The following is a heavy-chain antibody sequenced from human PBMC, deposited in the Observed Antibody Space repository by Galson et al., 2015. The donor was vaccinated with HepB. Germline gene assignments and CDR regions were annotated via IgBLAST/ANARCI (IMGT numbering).Heavy chain of an antibody. Sequence: SLRLSCAASGFTFSSYSMNWVRQAPGKGLEWVSSISSSSSYIYYADSVKGRFTISRDNAKNSLYLQMNSLRAEDTAVYYCARDLDYGDYGAHYYYGMDVWGQGTTVTVSS. CDR2: ISSSSSYI. CDR1: GFTFSSYS. V-gene: IGHV3-21*01. CDR3: ARDLDYGDYGAHYYYGMDV. D-gene: IGHD4-17*01. J-gene: IGHJ6*02.